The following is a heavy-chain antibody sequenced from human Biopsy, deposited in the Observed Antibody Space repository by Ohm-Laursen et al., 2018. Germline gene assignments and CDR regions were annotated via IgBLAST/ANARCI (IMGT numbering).Heavy chain of an antibody. V-gene: IGHV4-4*07. CDR1: GGSINSYY. CDR3: ASAGYNPDWNFDL. J-gene: IGHJ2*01. Sequence: GTLSLTWTVSGGSINSYYWSWMRQPAGKGLEWIGRLFTSGTTNYSPSLNNRVTMSVDTSKNQFSLRLTSVTAADTAVYYCASAGYNPDWNFDLWGRGTRVTVSS. D-gene: IGHD5-24*01. CDR2: LFTSGTT.